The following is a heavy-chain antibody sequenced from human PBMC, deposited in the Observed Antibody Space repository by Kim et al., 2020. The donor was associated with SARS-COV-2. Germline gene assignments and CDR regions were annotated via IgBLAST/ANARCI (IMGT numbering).Heavy chain of an antibody. Sequence: GGSLRLSCAASGFTFSDYYMSWIRQAPGKGLEWVSYISSSGSTIYYADSVKGRFTISRDNAKNSLYLQMNSLRAEDTAVYYCARASAYYYDSSGYLLRAFDIWGQGTMVTVSS. J-gene: IGHJ3*02. D-gene: IGHD3-22*01. V-gene: IGHV3-11*04. CDR1: GFTFSDYY. CDR3: ARASAYYYDSSGYLLRAFDI. CDR2: ISSSGSTI.